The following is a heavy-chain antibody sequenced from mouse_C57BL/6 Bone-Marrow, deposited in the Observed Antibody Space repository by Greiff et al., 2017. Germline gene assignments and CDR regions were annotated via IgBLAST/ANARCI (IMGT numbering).Heavy chain of an antibody. V-gene: IGHV1-64*01. Sequence: VQLQQPGAELVKPGASVKLSCKASGYTFTSYWMHWVKQRPGQGLEWIGMIHPNSGSTKYNEKFKSKATLTVDKSSSTAYMQLSILTSEDSAVYYCARSDYYGMRPLAYCGQGTLVTVSA. CDR1: GYTFTSYW. CDR2: IHPNSGST. D-gene: IGHD1-1*01. CDR3: ARSDYYGMRPLAY. J-gene: IGHJ3*01.